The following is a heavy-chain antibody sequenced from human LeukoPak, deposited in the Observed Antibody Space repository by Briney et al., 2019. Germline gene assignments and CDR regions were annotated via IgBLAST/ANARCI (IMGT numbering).Heavy chain of an antibody. CDR1: GYTFTSYA. D-gene: IGHD2-2*01. Sequence: ASVKVSCKASGYTFTSYAMHWVRQAPGQRLEWMGWINAGNGNTKYSQKFQGRVTITRDTSASTAYMELSSLRSEDTAVYYCARSHYCSSTSCSPFDYWGQGTLVTVSS. CDR3: ARSHYCSSTSCSPFDY. CDR2: INAGNGNT. V-gene: IGHV1-3*01. J-gene: IGHJ4*02.